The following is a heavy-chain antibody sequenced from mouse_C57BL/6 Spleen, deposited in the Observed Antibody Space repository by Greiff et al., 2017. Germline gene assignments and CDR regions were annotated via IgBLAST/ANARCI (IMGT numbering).Heavy chain of an antibody. CDR1: GYTFTGYW. Sequence: VQLQQSGAELMKPGASVKLSCKATGYTFTGYWIEWVKQRPGHGLEWIGEILPGSGSTNYNEKFKGKATFTADTSTNTAYMQRSILNTEDSANYYCARSYTVETWYAYWGQGTLVTVSA. D-gene: IGHD1-1*01. V-gene: IGHV1-9*01. CDR2: ILPGSGST. J-gene: IGHJ3*01. CDR3: ARSYTVETWYAY.